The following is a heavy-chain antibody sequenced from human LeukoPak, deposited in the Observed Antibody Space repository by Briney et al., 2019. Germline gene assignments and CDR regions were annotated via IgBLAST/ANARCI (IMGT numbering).Heavy chain of an antibody. Sequence: PSETLSLTCAVYGGSFSGYYWSWIRQPPGKGLEWIGEINHSGSTNCNPSLKSRVTISVDTSKNQFSLKLSSVTAADTAVYYCARGRGRLRVPAAILGFDYWGQGTLVTVSS. V-gene: IGHV4-34*01. D-gene: IGHD2-2*02. CDR2: INHSGST. CDR3: ARGRGRLRVPAAILGFDY. CDR1: GGSFSGYY. J-gene: IGHJ4*02.